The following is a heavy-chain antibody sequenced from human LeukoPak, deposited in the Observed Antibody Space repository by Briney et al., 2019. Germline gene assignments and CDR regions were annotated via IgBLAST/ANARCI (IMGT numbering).Heavy chain of an antibody. CDR1: GGSFSGYY. D-gene: IGHD1-26*01. J-gene: IGHJ4*02. V-gene: IGHV4-34*01. CDR3: ARKMGVGGTRPFDY. Sequence: SETLSLTCAVYGGSFSGYYWSWIRQPPGKGLEWIGEINHSGSTNYNPSLKSRVTVSMDKSKNQFSLNLTSVTASDTAVYYCARKMGVGGTRPFDYWGRGTLVTVSS. CDR2: INHSGST.